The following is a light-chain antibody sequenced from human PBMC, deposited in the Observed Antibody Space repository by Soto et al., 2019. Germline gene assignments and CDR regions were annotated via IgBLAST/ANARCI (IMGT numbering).Light chain of an antibody. CDR1: STNIGESYD. V-gene: IGLV1-40*01. CDR3: QSYDGSRSLRV. CDR2: GNS. J-gene: IGLJ3*02. Sequence: QSVLTQPASVSGAPGQRVTISCTGSSTNIGESYDVHWYQQLPGTAPKLLIYGNSNRPSGVSDRFSGSKSGTSASLAITGLQAEDEADYYCQSYDGSRSLRVFGGGTKLTVL.